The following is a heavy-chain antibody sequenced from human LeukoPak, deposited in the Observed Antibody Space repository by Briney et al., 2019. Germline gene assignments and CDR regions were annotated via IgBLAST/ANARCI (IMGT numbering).Heavy chain of an antibody. Sequence: GGSLRLSCAASGFTFSSYGMHWVRQAPGKGLEWVAVISYDGSNKYYADSVKGRFTISRDNSKNALYLQMNSLRAEDTAVYYCAKASAFDPWGQGTLVTVSS. D-gene: IGHD6-13*01. J-gene: IGHJ5*02. CDR1: GFTFSSYG. CDR3: AKASAFDP. V-gene: IGHV3-30*18. CDR2: ISYDGSNK.